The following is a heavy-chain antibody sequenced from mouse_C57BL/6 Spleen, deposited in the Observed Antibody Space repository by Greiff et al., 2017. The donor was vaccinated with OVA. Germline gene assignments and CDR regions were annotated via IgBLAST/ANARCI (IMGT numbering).Heavy chain of an antibody. Sequence: VQLQQPGPELVKPGASVKLSCKASGYTFTSYWMHWVKQRPGHGLEWIGNINPCNGGTNYNEKFKSKATLTVDKSSSTAYMQLSSVTSEDSAVYYCARRGYGTHGRYFDVWGTGTTVTVSS. V-gene: IGHV1-53*01. CDR2: INPCNGGT. D-gene: IGHD2-1*01. CDR1: GYTFTSYW. CDR3: ARRGYGTHGRYFDV. J-gene: IGHJ1*03.